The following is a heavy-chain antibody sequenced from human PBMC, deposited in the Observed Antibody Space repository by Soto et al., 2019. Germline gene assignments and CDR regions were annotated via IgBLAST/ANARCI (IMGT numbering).Heavy chain of an antibody. CDR3: ARVSDSGGYYYYYGMDV. CDR2: IIPIFGTA. V-gene: IGHV1-69*06. J-gene: IGHJ6*02. D-gene: IGHD3-10*01. Sequence: QVQLVQSGAEVKKPGSSVKVSCKASGGTFSSYAISWVRQAPGQGLEWMGGIIPIFGTANYAQKFQGRVTITADKSTSTAYMELSSLRSADTAVYYCARVSDSGGYYYYYGMDVWGQGTTVTVSS. CDR1: GGTFSSYA.